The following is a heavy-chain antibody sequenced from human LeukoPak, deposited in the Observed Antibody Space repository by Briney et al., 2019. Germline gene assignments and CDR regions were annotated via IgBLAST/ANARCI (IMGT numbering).Heavy chain of an antibody. V-gene: IGHV4-39*07. CDR2: IYYSGST. D-gene: IGHD3-22*01. CDR1: GGSISSSSYY. Sequence: SETLSLTCTVSGGSISSSSYYWGWIRQPPGKGLEWIGSIYYSGSTYYNPSLKSRVTISVDTSKNQFSLKLSSVTAADTAVYYCARAWSDSSGYPQTDAFDIWGQGTMVTVSS. J-gene: IGHJ3*02. CDR3: ARAWSDSSGYPQTDAFDI.